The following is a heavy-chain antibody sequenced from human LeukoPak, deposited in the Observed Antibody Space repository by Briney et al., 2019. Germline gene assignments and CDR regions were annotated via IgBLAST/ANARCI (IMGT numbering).Heavy chain of an antibody. J-gene: IGHJ4*02. D-gene: IGHD7-27*01. Sequence: PGGSLRLSCADSGFTFSNFAIRWVRQVPGKGLEWVSSIDGSGDKTHYPDSVRGRFTVSRDNSKNTLYLQMNSLRVEDTATYFCAKVQFNWGPIDYWGQGTPVIVSS. CDR3: AKVQFNWGPIDY. CDR2: IDGSGDKT. CDR1: GFTFSNFA. V-gene: IGHV3-23*01.